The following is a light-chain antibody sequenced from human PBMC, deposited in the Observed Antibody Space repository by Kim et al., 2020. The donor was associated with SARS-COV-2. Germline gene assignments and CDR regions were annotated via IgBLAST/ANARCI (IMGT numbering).Light chain of an antibody. CDR3: NSRDSSGNSYF. V-gene: IGLV3-19*01. CDR2: GEN. Sequence: AFGQTVRITCQGDSLRTYYASWYKQKPGQAPVLVIYGENNRPSGIPDRFSGSSSGNTASLTITGAQAEDEADYFCNSRDSSGNSYFFGTGTKVTVL. J-gene: IGLJ1*01. CDR1: SLRTYY.